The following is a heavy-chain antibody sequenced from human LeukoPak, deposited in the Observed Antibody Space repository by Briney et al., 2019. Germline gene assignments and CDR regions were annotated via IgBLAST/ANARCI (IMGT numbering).Heavy chain of an antibody. Sequence: GGSLRLSCAASGFTFSTYSMNWVRQAPGKGLEWVSYISSSSTIYYADSVKGRFIISRDNAKNSLYLHMNSLRVEDTAMYYCAIPNDYWGQGTLVTVSS. CDR2: ISSSSTI. CDR3: AIPNDY. CDR1: GFTFSTYS. V-gene: IGHV3-48*01. J-gene: IGHJ4*02.